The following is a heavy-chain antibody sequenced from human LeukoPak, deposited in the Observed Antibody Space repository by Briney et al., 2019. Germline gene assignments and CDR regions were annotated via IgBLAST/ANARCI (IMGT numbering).Heavy chain of an antibody. CDR2: IYYSGST. D-gene: IGHD5-18*01. CDR1: GGSISSYY. CDR3: ARDCDTYGYGGYFDY. Sequence: PSETLSLTCTVSGGSISSYYWSWIRQPPGKGLGWIGYIYYSGSTNYNPSLKSRVTISVDTSKNQFSLKLSSVTAADTAVYYCARDCDTYGYGGYFDYWGQGTLVTVSS. V-gene: IGHV4-59*01. J-gene: IGHJ4*02.